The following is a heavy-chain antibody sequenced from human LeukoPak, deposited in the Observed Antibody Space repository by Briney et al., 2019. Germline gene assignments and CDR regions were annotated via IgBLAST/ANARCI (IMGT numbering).Heavy chain of an antibody. Sequence: VASVKVSCKASGYSFTDYYMHLVRQAPGQGLEWVGWINPNSGGTNYAQKFQGRVTLTRDTSINTAYMELNSLRSDDTAVYYCAREIVVVTAPLKTPYGMDVWGQGTTVTVSS. CDR2: INPNSGGT. J-gene: IGHJ6*02. CDR1: GYSFTDYY. CDR3: AREIVVVTAPLKTPYGMDV. D-gene: IGHD3-22*01. V-gene: IGHV1-2*02.